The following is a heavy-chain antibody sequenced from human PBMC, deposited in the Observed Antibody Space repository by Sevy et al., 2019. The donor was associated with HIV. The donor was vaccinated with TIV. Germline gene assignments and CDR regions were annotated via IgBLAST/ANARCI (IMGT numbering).Heavy chain of an antibody. CDR3: ARINGDYADY. J-gene: IGHJ4*02. Sequence: SETLSLTCAVYGGSFSGYYWSWIRQPPGKGMEWIGEINHSGSTNYNPSLKSRVTISVDTSTNQFSLTLSSVTAADTAVYYCARINGDYADYWGQGTLVTVSS. CDR2: INHSGST. CDR1: GGSFSGYY. V-gene: IGHV4-34*01. D-gene: IGHD4-17*01.